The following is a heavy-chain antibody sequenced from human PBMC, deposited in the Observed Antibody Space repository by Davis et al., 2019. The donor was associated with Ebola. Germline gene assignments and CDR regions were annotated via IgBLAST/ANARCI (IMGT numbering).Heavy chain of an antibody. D-gene: IGHD2-2*02. CDR1: GYTFTGYY. CDR2: INPNSGVT. J-gene: IGHJ6*02. Sequence: ASVKVSCKASGYTFTGYYMHWVRQAPGQGLEWMGWINPNSGVTNYAQKFQGWVTMTRDTSISTAYMELSRLRSDDTAVYYCAREDTVVVPAAIQGSGDYYYGMDVWGQGTTVTVSS. V-gene: IGHV1-2*04. CDR3: AREDTVVVPAAIQGSGDYYYGMDV.